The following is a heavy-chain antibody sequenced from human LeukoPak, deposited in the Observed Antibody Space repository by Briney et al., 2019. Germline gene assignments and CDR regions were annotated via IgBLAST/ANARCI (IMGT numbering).Heavy chain of an antibody. CDR1: GGSISSYY. D-gene: IGHD2/OR15-2a*01. CDR2: IYTSGST. CDR3: ARDSSVGFDYFDY. Sequence: SETLSLTCTVSGGSISSYYWSWLRQPAGKGLEWIGRIYTSGSTNYNPSLKSRVTMSVDTSRNQFSLKLSSVTAADTAVYYCARDSSVGFDYFDYWGQGTLVTVSS. V-gene: IGHV4-4*07. J-gene: IGHJ4*02.